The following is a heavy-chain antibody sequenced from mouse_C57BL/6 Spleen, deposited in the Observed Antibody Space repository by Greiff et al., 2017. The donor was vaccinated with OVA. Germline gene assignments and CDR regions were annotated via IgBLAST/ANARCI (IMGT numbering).Heavy chain of an antibody. CDR3: ASGDSNYVNYFDY. CDR1: GYAFSSSW. CDR2: IYPGVGDT. J-gene: IGHJ2*01. D-gene: IGHD2-5*01. Sequence: QVQLQQSGPELVKPGASVKISCKASGYAFSSSWMNWVKQRPGKGLELIGRIYPGVGDTTYNGKFKGKATLTADKYSSTAYMQLSSLTSEDSAVYFCASGDSNYVNYFDYWGQGTTLTVSS. V-gene: IGHV1-82*01.